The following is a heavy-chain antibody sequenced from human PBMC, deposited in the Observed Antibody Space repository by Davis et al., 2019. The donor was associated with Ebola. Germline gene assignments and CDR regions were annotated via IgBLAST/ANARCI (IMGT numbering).Heavy chain of an antibody. CDR2: INHSGST. CDR1: GGSFSGYY. CDR3: ARFPVVYYYYYGMDV. J-gene: IGHJ6*02. V-gene: IGHV4-34*01. Sequence: MPSETLSLTCAVYGGSFSGYYWSWIRQPPGKGLEWIGEINHSGSTNYNPSLKSRVTISVDTSKSQFSLKLSSVTAADTAVYYCARFPVVYYYYYGMDVWGQGTTVTVSS. D-gene: IGHD2-15*01.